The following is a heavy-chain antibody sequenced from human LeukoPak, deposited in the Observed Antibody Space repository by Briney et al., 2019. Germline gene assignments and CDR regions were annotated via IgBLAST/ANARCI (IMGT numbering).Heavy chain of an antibody. CDR1: GFTFSSSA. Sequence: GSLRLSCAASGFTFSSSAMSWVRQPPGKGLEWIGNIYYSGSTYYNPSLESRVTISVDTSKNQFSLKLSSVTAADTAAYYCATPDSSGYYYLYWGQGTLVTVSS. D-gene: IGHD3-22*01. J-gene: IGHJ4*02. V-gene: IGHV4-39*01. CDR3: ATPDSSGYYYLY. CDR2: IYYSGST.